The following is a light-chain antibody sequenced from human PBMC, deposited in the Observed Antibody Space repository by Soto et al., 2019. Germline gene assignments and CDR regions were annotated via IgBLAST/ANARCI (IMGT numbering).Light chain of an antibody. CDR3: QQYEDLPLT. CDR1: QDINNY. J-gene: IGKJ4*01. V-gene: IGKV1-33*01. CDR2: DAS. Sequence: DIQLTQSPSSLSASVGDRVTITCQASQDINNYLNWYQQKPGKAPKLLIFDASSVGTGVPSRFIGSGSVTPFTFTISSLEPEDIETYHCQQYEDLPLTFGGGTRVELK.